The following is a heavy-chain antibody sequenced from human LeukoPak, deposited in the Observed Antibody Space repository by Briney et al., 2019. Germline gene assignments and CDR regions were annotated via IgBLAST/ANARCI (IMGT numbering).Heavy chain of an antibody. D-gene: IGHD6-13*01. CDR1: GYSFTSYW. CDR2: IYPGDSDT. Sequence: PGESLKISCKGSGYSFTSYWIGWVRQMPGKGLEWMEIIYPGDSDTRYSPSFQGQVTISADKSISTAYLQWSSLKASDTAMYYCARRPYSSSWYSAFDIWGQGTMVTVSS. J-gene: IGHJ3*02. V-gene: IGHV5-51*01. CDR3: ARRPYSSSWYSAFDI.